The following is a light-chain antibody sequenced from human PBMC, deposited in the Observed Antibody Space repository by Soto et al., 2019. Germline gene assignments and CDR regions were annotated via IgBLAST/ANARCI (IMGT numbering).Light chain of an antibody. J-gene: IGLJ3*02. CDR3: QTWGTGILV. CDR2: VSSDGRH. V-gene: IGLV4-69*02. Sequence: QPVLTQSPSASASLGASVKLTCTLSSGHSSYAIAWHQQQPEKGPRYLMKVSSDGRHSKGDGIPDRFSGSSSGAERYLTISRLQSQDQDDSYCQTWGTGILVFGGGTQLTV. CDR1: SGHSSYA.